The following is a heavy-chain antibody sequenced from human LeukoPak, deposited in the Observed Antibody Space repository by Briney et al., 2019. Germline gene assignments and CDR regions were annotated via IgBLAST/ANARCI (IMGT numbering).Heavy chain of an antibody. V-gene: IGHV3-48*03. CDR2: ISSSGSTI. CDR3: ARDGERYYGSGSYCDY. Sequence: GGSLRLSCAASGFTFSSYGMNWVRQAPGKGLEWVSYISSSGSTIYYADSVKGRFTISRDNAKNSLYLQMNSLRAEDTAVYYCARDGERYYGSGSYCDYWGQGTLVTVSS. D-gene: IGHD3-10*01. J-gene: IGHJ4*02. CDR1: GFTFSSYG.